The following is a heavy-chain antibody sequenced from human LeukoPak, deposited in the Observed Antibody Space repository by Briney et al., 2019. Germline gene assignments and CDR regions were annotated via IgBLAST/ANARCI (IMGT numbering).Heavy chain of an antibody. V-gene: IGHV3-23*01. Sequence: GSLRLSCAASGFTFSSYAMSWVRLAPGKGLEWVSAISGSGGSTYYADSVKGRFTISRDNSKNTLYLQMNSLRAEDTAVYYCAKDVALELRFDYWGQGTLVTVSS. J-gene: IGHJ4*02. CDR3: AKDVALELRFDY. CDR2: ISGSGGST. D-gene: IGHD1-26*01. CDR1: GFTFSSYA.